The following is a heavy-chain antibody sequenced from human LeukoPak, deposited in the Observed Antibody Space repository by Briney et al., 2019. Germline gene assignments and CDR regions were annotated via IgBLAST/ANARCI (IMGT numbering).Heavy chain of an antibody. D-gene: IGHD3-22*01. CDR2: IYYSGST. Sequence: SETLSLTCTVSGGSISSSSYYCGWIRQPPGKGLEWIGSIYYSGSTYYNPSLKSRVTMSVDTSKNQLSLKLSSVTAADTAVYYCARHKGYDSSGYVLAFDIWGQGTMVTVSS. J-gene: IGHJ3*02. CDR1: GGSISSSSYY. CDR3: ARHKGYDSSGYVLAFDI. V-gene: IGHV4-39*01.